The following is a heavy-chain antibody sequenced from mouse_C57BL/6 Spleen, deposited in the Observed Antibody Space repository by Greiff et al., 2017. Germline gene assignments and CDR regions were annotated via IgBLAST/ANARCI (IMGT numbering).Heavy chain of an antibody. CDR1: GYTFTSYW. Sequence: QVQLQQPGAELVKPGASVKLSCKASGYTFTSYWMHWVKQRPGQGLEWIGMIHSNSGSTNYNEKFKSKATLTVDKSSSTAYMQLSSLTSEDSAVYYCARWYYGSSSSYWYFDVWGTGTTVTVSS. D-gene: IGHD1-1*01. J-gene: IGHJ1*03. CDR3: ARWYYGSSSSYWYFDV. V-gene: IGHV1-64*01. CDR2: IHSNSGST.